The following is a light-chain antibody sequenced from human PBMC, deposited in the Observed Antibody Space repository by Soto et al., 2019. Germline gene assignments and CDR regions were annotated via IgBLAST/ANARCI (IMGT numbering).Light chain of an antibody. CDR2: WAS. V-gene: IGKV4-1*01. Sequence: DIVMTQSPDSLAVSLGERATINCKSSQSLLYNSNNKNYLAWYQHKPGQPPKLLIYWASTRESGVPDRFSGSGSGTDFTLTISRLEPEDFALYYCQQYGGSPITFGLGTRLEI. CDR3: QQYGGSPIT. CDR1: QSLLYNSNNKNY. J-gene: IGKJ5*01.